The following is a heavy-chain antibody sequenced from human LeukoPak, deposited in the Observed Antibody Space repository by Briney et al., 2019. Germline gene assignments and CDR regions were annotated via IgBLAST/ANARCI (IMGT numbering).Heavy chain of an antibody. CDR1: GYTFTSYG. D-gene: IGHD5-12*01. CDR3: ARDVPEHSIVARIWAYYYMDV. Sequence: ASVKVSCKASGYTFTSYGISWVRQAPGQGLEWMGWISAYNGNTNYAQKLQGRVTMTTDASTSTAYMELRSLRSDDTAVYYCARDVPEHSIVARIWAYYYMDVWGKGTTVTVSS. J-gene: IGHJ6*03. CDR2: ISAYNGNT. V-gene: IGHV1-18*01.